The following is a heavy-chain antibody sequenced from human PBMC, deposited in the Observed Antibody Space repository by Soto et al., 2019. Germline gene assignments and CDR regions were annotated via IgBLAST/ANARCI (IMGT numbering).Heavy chain of an antibody. CDR2: INAGNGNT. D-gene: IGHD3-22*01. CDR3: ARAEIGYDSSGYYYGFAFDI. J-gene: IGHJ3*02. Sequence: GASVKVSCKASGYTFTSYAMHWVRQAPGQRLEWMGWINAGNGNTKYSQKFQGRVTITRDTSASTAYMELSSLRSEDTAVYYCARAEIGYDSSGYYYGFAFDIWGQGTMVTVSS. V-gene: IGHV1-3*01. CDR1: GYTFTSYA.